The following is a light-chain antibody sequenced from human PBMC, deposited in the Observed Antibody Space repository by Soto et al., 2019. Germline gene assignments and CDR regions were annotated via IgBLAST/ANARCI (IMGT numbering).Light chain of an antibody. Sequence: DIQMSQSPSILSASIGDRVTITCRASQSIGVWLAWFQQKPGKAPKLLIYKASTLKSGVPSRFSGSGSGTEFTLTISSLQPDDFATYYCQHYNSYSEAFGQGTKVDIK. CDR2: KAS. J-gene: IGKJ1*01. V-gene: IGKV1-5*03. CDR3: QHYNSYSEA. CDR1: QSIGVW.